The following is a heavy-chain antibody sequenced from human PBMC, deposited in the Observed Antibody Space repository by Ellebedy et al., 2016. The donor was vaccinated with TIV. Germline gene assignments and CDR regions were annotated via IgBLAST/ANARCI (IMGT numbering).Heavy chain of an antibody. V-gene: IGHV1-69*13. D-gene: IGHD6-6*01. J-gene: IGHJ6*03. CDR2: IIPIFGTA. CDR1: GGTFRSYA. Sequence: SVKVSCXASGGTFRSYAISWVRQAPGQGLEWMGGIIPIFGTANYAQKFQGRVTITADESTSTAYMELSSLRSEDTAVYYCARDGWQLGSYYYMDVWGKGTTVTVSS. CDR3: ARDGWQLGSYYYMDV.